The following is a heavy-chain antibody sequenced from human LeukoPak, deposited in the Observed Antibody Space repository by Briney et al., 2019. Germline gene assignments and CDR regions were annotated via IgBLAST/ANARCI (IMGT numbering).Heavy chain of an antibody. CDR2: INHSGST. V-gene: IGHV4-34*01. Sequence: PSETLSLTCAVYGGSFSGYYWSWIRQPPGKGLEWIGEINHSGSTNYNPSLKSRVTISVDTSKNQFSLKLSSVTAADTAVYYCARLHADSYFFDHWGQGSLVIVSS. CDR3: ARLHADSYFFDH. CDR1: GGSFSGYY. D-gene: IGHD4-17*01. J-gene: IGHJ4*02.